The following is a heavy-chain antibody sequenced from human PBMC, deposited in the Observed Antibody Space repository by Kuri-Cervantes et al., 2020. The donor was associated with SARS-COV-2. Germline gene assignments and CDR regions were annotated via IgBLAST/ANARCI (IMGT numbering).Heavy chain of an antibody. CDR3: TTLIDY. CDR1: GFTFSGSA. CDR2: IRSKANSYAI. V-gene: IGHV3-73*01. J-gene: IGHJ4*02. Sequence: GESLKISCAASGFTFSGSAMHWVRQASGKGLEWVGRIRSKANSYAIAYAASVKGRFTISRDDSKNTAYLQMNSLKTEDTAVYYCTTLIDYWGQGALVTVSS.